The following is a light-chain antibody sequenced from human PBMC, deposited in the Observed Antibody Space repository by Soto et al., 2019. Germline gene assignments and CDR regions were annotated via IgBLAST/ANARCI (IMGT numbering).Light chain of an antibody. CDR3: QQYNTYPWA. V-gene: IGKV1-5*01. J-gene: IGKJ1*01. Sequence: DIQMTQSPSTLSASVGYRVTITRRASQSVDNLLAWFQQRPGKAPKLLMYDVSILESGVPSRFSGSGSGTEFTLSISGLQPEDFATYYCQQYNTYPWAFGQGTKVDIK. CDR2: DVS. CDR1: QSVDNL.